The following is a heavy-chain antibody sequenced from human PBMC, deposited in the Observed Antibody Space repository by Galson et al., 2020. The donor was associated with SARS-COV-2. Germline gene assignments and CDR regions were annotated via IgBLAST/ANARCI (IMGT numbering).Heavy chain of an antibody. Sequence: GGSLRLSCAASGFTFSSYCMNWVRQAPGEGLEWVSYIDRGSSTIFYADSVKGRFTVSRDNAKNSLFLQMNSLRAEDTALYYCAREGDYTKGGWFFDHWGQGILVTVSS. D-gene: IGHD4-4*01. CDR2: IDRGSSTI. CDR1: GFTFSSYC. V-gene: IGHV3-48*04. CDR3: AREGDYTKGGWFFDH. J-gene: IGHJ4*01.